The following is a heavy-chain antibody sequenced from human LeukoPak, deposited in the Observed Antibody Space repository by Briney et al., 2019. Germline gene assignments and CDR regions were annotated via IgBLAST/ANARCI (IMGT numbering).Heavy chain of an antibody. CDR3: ARSLTGYYDSSGF. CDR1: GYTFTSYY. J-gene: IGHJ4*02. V-gene: IGHV1-46*01. CDR2: INPSGGTT. Sequence: ASVKVSCKASGYTFTSYYMHWVRQAPGQGLEWMGIINPSGGTTSYAQKFQGRVTMTRDTSTSTIYMELSSLRSEGTAVYYCARSLTGYYDSSGFWGQGTLVTVSS. D-gene: IGHD3-22*01.